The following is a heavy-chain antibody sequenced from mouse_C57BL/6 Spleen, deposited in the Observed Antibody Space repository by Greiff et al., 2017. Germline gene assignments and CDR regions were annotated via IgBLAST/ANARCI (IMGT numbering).Heavy chain of an antibody. CDR3: ARHEDGITTVNWYFDV. J-gene: IGHJ1*03. CDR2: IYPRSGNT. V-gene: IGHV1-81*01. D-gene: IGHD1-1*01. CDR1: GYTFTSYG. Sequence: VQLQQSGAELARPGASVKLSCKASGYTFTSYGISWVKQRTGQGLEWIGEIYPRSGNTYYNEKFKGKATLTADKSSSTVYMELSRLTSEDSAVYFCARHEDGITTVNWYFDVWGTGTTVTVSS.